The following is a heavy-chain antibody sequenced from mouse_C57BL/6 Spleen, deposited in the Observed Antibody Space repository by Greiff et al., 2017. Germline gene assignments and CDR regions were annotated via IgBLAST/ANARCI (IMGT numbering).Heavy chain of an antibody. CDR1: GYTFTDYN. V-gene: IGHV1-18*01. D-gene: IGHD1-1*01. Sequence: VQLQQSGPELVKPGASVKIPCKASGYTFTDYNMDWVKQSHGKSLEWIGDINPNNGGTIYNQKFKGKATLTVDKSSSTAYMELRSLTSEDTAVYYCARHGLYYGSSYDYFDYWGQGTTRTVSS. CDR3: ARHGLYYGSSYDYFDY. J-gene: IGHJ2*01. CDR2: INPNNGGT.